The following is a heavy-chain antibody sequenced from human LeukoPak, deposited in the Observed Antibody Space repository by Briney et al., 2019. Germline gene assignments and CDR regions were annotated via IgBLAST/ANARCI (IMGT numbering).Heavy chain of an antibody. Sequence: SETLSLTCTVSGGSISSDYWSWIRQPPGKGLEWIGYIYYRGSTNYNPSLKSRVTISVDTSKNQFSLKLSSVTAADTAVYYCARGDGSYPYYCDYWGQGTLVTVSS. CDR1: GGSISSDY. CDR3: ARGDGSYPYYCDY. CDR2: IYYRGST. J-gene: IGHJ4*02. V-gene: IGHV4-59*12. D-gene: IGHD1-26*01.